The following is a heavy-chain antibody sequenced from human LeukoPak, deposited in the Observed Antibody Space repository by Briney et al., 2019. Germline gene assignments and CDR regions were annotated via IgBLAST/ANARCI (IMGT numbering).Heavy chain of an antibody. CDR2: INHSGSP. V-gene: IGHV4-34*01. CDR1: GGSFSGYY. D-gene: IGHD3-10*01. J-gene: IGHJ3*02. Sequence: SETLSLTCAVYGGSFSGYYWSWIRQPPGKGLEWIGGINHSGSPNYNPSLKSRVTISIDTSKNQFSLKLSPVTAADTAVYYCARDLSDYYGSGSYRPIDAFDIWGQGTMVTVSS. CDR3: ARDLSDYYGSGSYRPIDAFDI.